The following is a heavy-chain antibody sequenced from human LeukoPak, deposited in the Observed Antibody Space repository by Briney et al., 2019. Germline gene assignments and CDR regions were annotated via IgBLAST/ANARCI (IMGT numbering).Heavy chain of an antibody. D-gene: IGHD3-22*01. CDR3: AREVLHYYDSSGYYRLIDY. V-gene: IGHV4-59*01. J-gene: IGHJ4*02. CDR2: IYYSGSN. CDR1: GGSISSYY. Sequence: PSETLSLTCTVSGGSISSYYWSWIRQPPGKELEWIGYIYYSGSNNYNPSLKSRVTISVDTSKNQFSLKLSSVTAADTAVYYCAREVLHYYDSSGYYRLIDYWGQGTLVTVSS.